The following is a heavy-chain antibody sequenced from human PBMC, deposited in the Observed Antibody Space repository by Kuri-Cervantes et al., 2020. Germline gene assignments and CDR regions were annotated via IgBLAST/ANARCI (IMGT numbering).Heavy chain of an antibody. V-gene: IGHV3-7*04. D-gene: IGHD3-22*01. CDR1: EFTFRNYW. J-gene: IGHJ4*02. CDR3: AKDIGWYYYDSRGGVGADY. Sequence: GESLKISCAAFEFTFRNYWMTWVRQAPGKGLEWVAYINQDGSGKYYVDSVKGRFTISRDNAKNSLYLQMNSLTAEDTAVYSCAKDIGWYYYDSRGGVGADYWGQGTLVTVSS. CDR2: INQDGSGK.